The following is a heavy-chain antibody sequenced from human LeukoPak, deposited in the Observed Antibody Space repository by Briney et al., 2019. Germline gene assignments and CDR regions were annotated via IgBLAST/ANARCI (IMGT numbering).Heavy chain of an antibody. J-gene: IGHJ4*02. Sequence: SETLSLTCTVSGGSISSYYWSWIRQPPGKGLEWIGYIYYSGSTKYNPSLKSRVAISVDTSKKQVSLKLSSVTAADTAVYYCARFELGCFDYWGQGTLVTVSS. CDR1: GGSISSYY. V-gene: IGHV4-59*01. D-gene: IGHD7-27*01. CDR2: IYYSGST. CDR3: ARFELGCFDY.